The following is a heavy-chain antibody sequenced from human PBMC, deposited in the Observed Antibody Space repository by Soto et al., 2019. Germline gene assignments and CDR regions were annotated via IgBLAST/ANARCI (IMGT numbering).Heavy chain of an antibody. D-gene: IGHD3-3*01. CDR3: ALEYYDFWSGPTQGFDP. CDR1: CYTFSSYG. V-gene: IGHV1-18*01. Sequence: ASVEVASKASCYTFSSYGIRWVRQAPGQGLEWMGWISAYNGNTNYAQKLQGRVTMSTDTSTGTAYMELRSLRSDDTAVYYCALEYYDFWSGPTQGFDPLGQGTLVTVS. J-gene: IGHJ5*02. CDR2: ISAYNGNT.